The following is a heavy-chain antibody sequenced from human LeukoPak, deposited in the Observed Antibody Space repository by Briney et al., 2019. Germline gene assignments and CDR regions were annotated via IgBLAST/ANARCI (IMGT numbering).Heavy chain of an antibody. D-gene: IGHD3-3*01. V-gene: IGHV1-18*01. Sequence: ASVKVSCKASGYTFTSYGISWVRQAPGQGLEWMGWISAYNGNTNYAQKLRGRVTMTTDTSTSTAYMELRSLRSDDTAVYYCARGLEWLTRRHTWFDPWGQGTLVTVSS. J-gene: IGHJ5*02. CDR1: GYTFTSYG. CDR3: ARGLEWLTRRHTWFDP. CDR2: ISAYNGNT.